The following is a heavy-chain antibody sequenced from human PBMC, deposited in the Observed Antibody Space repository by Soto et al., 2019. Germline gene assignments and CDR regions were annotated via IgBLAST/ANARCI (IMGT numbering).Heavy chain of an antibody. Sequence: PGESLKISCEGSGYSFTSYWIGWVRQMPGKGLEWMGVIYPGYSDTRYSPSFQGQVTISADKSISTAYLQWSSLKASDTAMYYCARLGCLRTNCYSNYYHGMDVWGHGTTVTV. J-gene: IGHJ6*01. CDR3: ARLGCLRTNCYSNYYHGMDV. CDR2: IYPGYSDT. V-gene: IGHV5-51*01. D-gene: IGHD2-21*02. CDR1: GYSFTSYW.